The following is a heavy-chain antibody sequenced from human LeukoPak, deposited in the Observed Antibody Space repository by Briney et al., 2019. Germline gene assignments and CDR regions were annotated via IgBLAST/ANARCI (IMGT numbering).Heavy chain of an antibody. Sequence: GGSLRLSCAASEFTFGSYSMNWVRQAPGKGLEWVANIKQDGSEKNYVDSVRGRFTISRDNAKNSLYLQMNSLRAEDTAVYYCARELARSFQVMGYWGQGTLVSISS. V-gene: IGHV3-7*01. D-gene: IGHD3-16*01. CDR2: IKQDGSEK. J-gene: IGHJ4*02. CDR1: EFTFGSYS. CDR3: ARELARSFQVMGY.